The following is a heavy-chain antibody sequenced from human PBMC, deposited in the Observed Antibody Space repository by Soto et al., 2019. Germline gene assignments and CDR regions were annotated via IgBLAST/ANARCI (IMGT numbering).Heavy chain of an antibody. Sequence: QVQLQESGPGLVKPSQTLSLTCTVSGGYISSGGYYWSWIRQHPGKGLEWIGYIYYSGSTYYNPSLKSRVTRSVDTSKNQFSLKLSSVTAADTAVYYGAREGGSSWGIDYWGQGTLVTVAS. J-gene: IGHJ4*02. CDR2: IYYSGST. V-gene: IGHV4-31*03. D-gene: IGHD6-13*01. CDR3: AREGGSSWGIDY. CDR1: GGYISSGGYY.